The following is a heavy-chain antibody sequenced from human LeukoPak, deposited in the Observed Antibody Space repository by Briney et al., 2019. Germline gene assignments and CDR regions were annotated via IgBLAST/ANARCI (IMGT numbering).Heavy chain of an antibody. J-gene: IGHJ4*02. D-gene: IGHD1/OR15-1a*01. Sequence: PGGSLRLSCAASGFTFSRYGMHWVRQAPGKGLEWVAVIWYDGSNKYYADSVKGRFTISRDNSKNTLYLQMNSLRAEDTAVYYCAREGLEQSFDYWGQGTLVTVSS. V-gene: IGHV3-33*01. CDR1: GFTFSRYG. CDR2: IWYDGSNK. CDR3: AREGLEQSFDY.